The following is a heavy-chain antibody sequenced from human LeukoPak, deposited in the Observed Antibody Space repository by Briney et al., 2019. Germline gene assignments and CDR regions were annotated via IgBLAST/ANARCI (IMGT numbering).Heavy chain of an antibody. D-gene: IGHD3-22*01. CDR2: ISAQHGQT. CDR3: ARPDATYYYDSSGYSGALDY. J-gene: IGHJ4*02. V-gene: IGHV1-18*01. Sequence: ASVKVSCKTSGYSENFYGITWVRQVAGQGLEWMGWISAQHGQTEYAPNSQDRVTMTTDTYTNTAYMELRSLRSDDTAVYYCARPDATYYYDSSGYSGALDYWGQGTLVTVSS. CDR1: GYSENFYG.